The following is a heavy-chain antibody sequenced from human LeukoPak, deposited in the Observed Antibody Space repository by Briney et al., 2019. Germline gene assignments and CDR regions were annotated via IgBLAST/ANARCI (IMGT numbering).Heavy chain of an antibody. CDR3: ARARPYYDILTGSSFDY. J-gene: IGHJ4*02. D-gene: IGHD3-9*01. Sequence: ASVKVSCKASGYTFTGYYMHWVRQAPGQGLEWMGWINPNSGGTNYAQKFQGWVTMTRDTSISTAYMELSRLRSDDTAVYYCARARPYYDILTGSSFDYWGQGTLATVSS. V-gene: IGHV1-2*04. CDR2: INPNSGGT. CDR1: GYTFTGYY.